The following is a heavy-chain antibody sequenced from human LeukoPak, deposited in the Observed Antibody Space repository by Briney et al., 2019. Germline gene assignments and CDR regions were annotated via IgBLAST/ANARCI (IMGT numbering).Heavy chain of an antibody. D-gene: IGHD3-10*01. J-gene: IGHJ5*02. CDR2: IYSSGST. V-gene: IGHV4-4*07. CDR1: GGSISGYY. Sequence: SETLSLTCTVSGGSISGYYWNWIRQPAGKGLEWIGRIYSSGSTNYNPSLKSRVTMSVDTSKNQFSLKLSSVTAADTAVYYCARDPSYFGGRFDPWGQGTLVAVSS. CDR3: ARDPSYFGGRFDP.